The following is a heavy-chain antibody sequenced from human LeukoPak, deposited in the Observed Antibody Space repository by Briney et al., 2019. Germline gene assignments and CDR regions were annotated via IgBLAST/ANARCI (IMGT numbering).Heavy chain of an antibody. CDR1: GFTFSSYS. CDR2: ISGSGGST. D-gene: IGHD6-19*01. Sequence: PGGSLRLSCAASGFTFSSYSMNWVRQAPGKGLEWVSAISGSGGSTYYADSVKGRFTISRDNSKNTLYLQMNSLRAEDTAVYYCANIAVAGTLGGYYYYMDVWGKGTTVTISS. J-gene: IGHJ6*03. CDR3: ANIAVAGTLGGYYYYMDV. V-gene: IGHV3-23*01.